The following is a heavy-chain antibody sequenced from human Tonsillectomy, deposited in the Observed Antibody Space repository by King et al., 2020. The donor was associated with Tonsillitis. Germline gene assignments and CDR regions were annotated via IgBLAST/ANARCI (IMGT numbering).Heavy chain of an antibody. CDR3: AKVSGRNTMNRAFDI. J-gene: IGHJ3*02. CDR1: GFTFDDYA. D-gene: IGHD3-22*01. V-gene: IGHV3-9*01. Sequence: VQLVESGGGLVQPGRSLRLSCAASGFTFDDYAMHWVRQAPGKGLEWVSGISWNSGSIGYADSVKGRFTISRDNAKSSLYLQMNRLRAEDTALYYCAKVSGRNTMNRAFDIWGQGTMVTVSS. CDR2: ISWNSGSI.